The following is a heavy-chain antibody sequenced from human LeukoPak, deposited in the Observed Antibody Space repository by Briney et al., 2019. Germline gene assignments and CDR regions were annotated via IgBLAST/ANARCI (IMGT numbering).Heavy chain of an antibody. D-gene: IGHD4-17*01. CDR3: VGTVTTDRYFDY. CDR1: RYRLTVFF. V-gene: IGHV1-24*01. Sequence: GASLKVSPKDPRYRLTVFFIYTVPPTPQKRVERVGRLDPEDGETIYAQKFQGRVTITRDTSTSTVYMELSSLRSEDTAVYYCVGTVTTDRYFDYWGQGTLVTVSS. J-gene: IGHJ4*02. CDR2: LDPEDGET.